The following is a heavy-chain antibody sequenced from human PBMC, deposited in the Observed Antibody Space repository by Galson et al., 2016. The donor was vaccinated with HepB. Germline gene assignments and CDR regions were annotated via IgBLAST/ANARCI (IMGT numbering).Heavy chain of an antibody. CDR3: AREDSNNWSDGMDV. J-gene: IGHJ6*02. CDR1: GYTLTSYG. D-gene: IGHD6-13*01. Sequence: SVKVSCKASGYTLTSYGISWVRQAPGQGLEWMGWISSYNGNTDYAQKFQGRVTLTTDTSTTTAYMELRSLRSDDTAVYYCAREDSNNWSDGMDVWGQGTTVTVSS. CDR2: ISSYNGNT. V-gene: IGHV1-18*01.